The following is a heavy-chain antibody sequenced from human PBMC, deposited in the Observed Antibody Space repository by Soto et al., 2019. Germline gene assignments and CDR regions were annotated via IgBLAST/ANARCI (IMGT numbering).Heavy chain of an antibody. D-gene: IGHD3-10*01. CDR1: GGTFSSYA. J-gene: IGHJ6*02. CDR2: IIPIFGTA. CDR3: ARGGPVVRGIYYYYGMDV. Sequence: QVQLVQSGAEVKKPGSSVKVSCKASGGTFSSYAISWVRQAPGQGLEWMGGIIPIFGTANYAQKFQGRVTITADESTSTAYMELSSLRSEDTAVYYCARGGPVVRGIYYYYGMDVWGQGTTVTVSS. V-gene: IGHV1-69*01.